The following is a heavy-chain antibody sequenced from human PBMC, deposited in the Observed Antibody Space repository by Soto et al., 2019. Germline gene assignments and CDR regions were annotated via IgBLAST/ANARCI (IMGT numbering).Heavy chain of an antibody. D-gene: IGHD2-21*02. J-gene: IGHJ6*02. CDR3: VRDLWGYCGTDCYPLDV. CDR2: MYNTGST. CDR1: GGSISGYY. Sequence: PSETVSLTCTVSGGSISGYYWSWIRQPPGKGLEWIGYMYNTGSTVYNPSFKSRVTISVDTSKNQFSLKLNSVTAADTAVYYCVRDLWGYCGTDCYPLDVWGQGTTVT. V-gene: IGHV4-59*01.